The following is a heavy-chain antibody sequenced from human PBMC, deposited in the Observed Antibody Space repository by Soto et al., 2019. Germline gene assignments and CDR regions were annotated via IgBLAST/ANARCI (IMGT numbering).Heavy chain of an antibody. CDR2: INPNSGGT. J-gene: IGHJ4*02. Sequence: ASVKVSCKASGYTFTGYYMHWVRQAPGQGLEWMGWINPNSGGTNYAQKFQGWVTMTRDTSISTAYMELSRLRSDDTAVYYCARGRGRSSSSGREIDYWGQGTLVTVSS. V-gene: IGHV1-2*04. D-gene: IGHD6-6*01. CDR1: GYTFTGYY. CDR3: ARGRGRSSSSGREIDY.